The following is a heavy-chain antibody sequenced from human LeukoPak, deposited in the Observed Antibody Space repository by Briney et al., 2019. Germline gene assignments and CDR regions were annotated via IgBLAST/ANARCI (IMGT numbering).Heavy chain of an antibody. CDR1: GGSISSSSYY. Sequence: PSETLSLTCTVSGGSISSSSYYWGWIRQPPGKGLEWVGSIYYSGSTNYNPSLKSRVTISVDTSKNQFSLKLNSVIAADTAVYYCARATYHSGAGSYIYYYMDVWGKGTTVTVSS. D-gene: IGHD3-10*01. CDR3: ARATYHSGAGSYIYYYMDV. CDR2: IYYSGST. V-gene: IGHV4-39*07. J-gene: IGHJ6*03.